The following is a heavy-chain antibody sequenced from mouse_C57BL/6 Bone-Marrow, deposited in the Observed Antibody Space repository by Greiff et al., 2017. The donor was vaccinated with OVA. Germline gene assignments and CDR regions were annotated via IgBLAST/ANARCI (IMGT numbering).Heavy chain of an antibody. D-gene: IGHD1-1*01. Sequence: VQLQQPGAELVKPGASVKLSCKASGYTFTSYWMQWVKQRPGQGLEWIGEIDPSDSYTNYNQKFKGKATLTVDTSSSTAYMQLSSLTSEDSAVDYCARRTVVRNWYFDVWGTGTTVTVSS. V-gene: IGHV1-50*01. CDR3: ARRTVVRNWYFDV. CDR1: GYTFTSYW. J-gene: IGHJ1*03. CDR2: IDPSDSYT.